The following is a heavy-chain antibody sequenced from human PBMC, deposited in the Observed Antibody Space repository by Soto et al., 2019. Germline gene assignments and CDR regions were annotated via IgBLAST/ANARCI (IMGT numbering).Heavy chain of an antibody. CDR3: TSYHRPITGTARNYYYYYMDV. V-gene: IGHV3-15*01. CDR2: IKSKTDGGTT. J-gene: IGHJ6*03. CDR1: GFTFSNAW. Sequence: EVQLVESGGGLVKPGGSLRLSCAASGFTFSNAWMSWVRQAPGKGLEWVGRIKSKTDGGTTDYAAPVKGRFTISRDDSKNTLYLQMNSLKTEDTAVYYCTSYHRPITGTARNYYYYYMDVWGKGTTVTVSS. D-gene: IGHD1-20*01.